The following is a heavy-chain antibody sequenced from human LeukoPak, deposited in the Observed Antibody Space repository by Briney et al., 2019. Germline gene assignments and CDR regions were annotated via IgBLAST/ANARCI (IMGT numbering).Heavy chain of an antibody. V-gene: IGHV1-18*01. CDR1: GYTFTSYG. D-gene: IGHD3-9*01. CDR2: ISGYNGNT. Sequence: GASVKVSCKASGYTFTSYGISRVRQAPGQGLEWMGWISGYNGNTKYAQKLQGRVTMTRNTSISTAYMELSSLRSEDTAVYYCARTYYDILTGYWGLDYYYYMDVWGKGTTVTISS. CDR3: ARTYYDILTGYWGLDYYYYMDV. J-gene: IGHJ6*03.